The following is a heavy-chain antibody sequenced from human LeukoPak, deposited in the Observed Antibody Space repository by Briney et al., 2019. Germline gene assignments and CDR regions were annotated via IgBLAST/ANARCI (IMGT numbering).Heavy chain of an antibody. CDR3: AKDGYHDTSPDY. D-gene: IGHD3-22*01. V-gene: IGHV3-30*18. Sequence: ISYDGSNTYYADSVKGRFTISRDNSKNTLYLQMNSLRAEDTAVYYCAKDGYHDTSPDYWGQGTLVAVSS. CDR2: ISYDGSNT. J-gene: IGHJ4*02.